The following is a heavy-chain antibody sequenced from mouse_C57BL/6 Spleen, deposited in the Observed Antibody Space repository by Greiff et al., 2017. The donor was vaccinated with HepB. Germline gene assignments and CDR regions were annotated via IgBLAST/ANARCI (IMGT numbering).Heavy chain of an antibody. CDR1: GYTFTSYW. Sequence: QVQLQQPGAELVRPGSSVKLSCKASGYTFTSYWMDWVKQRPGQGLEWIGNIYPSDSETHYNQKFKDKATLTVDKSSSTAYMQLSSLTSEDSAVYYCARNGYDPAWFAYWGQGALVPGSA. CDR3: ARNGYDPAWFAY. CDR2: IYPSDSET. V-gene: IGHV1-61*01. J-gene: IGHJ3*01. D-gene: IGHD2-2*01.